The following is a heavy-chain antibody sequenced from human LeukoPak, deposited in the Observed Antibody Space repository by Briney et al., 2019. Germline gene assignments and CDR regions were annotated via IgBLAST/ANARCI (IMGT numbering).Heavy chain of an antibody. CDR2: INPAGTST. J-gene: IGHJ5*02. Sequence: KPGGSLRLSCAASGFIFSSYSMNWVRQAPGKGLEWVSSINPAGTSTFHADSVKGRFTISRDNTENSLYMQMDSLRDEDTAVYYCVRDSLGESGAGGPWGQGTLVTVSS. D-gene: IGHD3-10*01. CDR1: GFIFSSYS. V-gene: IGHV3-21*01. CDR3: VRDSLGESGAGGP.